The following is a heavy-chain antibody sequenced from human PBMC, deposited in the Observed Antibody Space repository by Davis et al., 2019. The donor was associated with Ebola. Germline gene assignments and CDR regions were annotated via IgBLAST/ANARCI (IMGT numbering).Heavy chain of an antibody. CDR3: ASPYGN. CDR1: GYTFTGYY. Sequence: SCKASGYTFTGYYMHWVRQAPGKGLEWVSAISGSGGSTYYADSVKGRFTISRDNSKNTLYLQMNSLRAEDTAVYYCASPYGNWGQGTLVTVSS. D-gene: IGHD1-26*01. V-gene: IGHV3-23*01. J-gene: IGHJ4*02. CDR2: ISGSGGST.